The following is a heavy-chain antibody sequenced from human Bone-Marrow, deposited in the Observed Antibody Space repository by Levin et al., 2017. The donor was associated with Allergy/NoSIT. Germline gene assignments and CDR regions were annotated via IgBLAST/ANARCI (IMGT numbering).Heavy chain of an antibody. CDR3: ARDYELTMFDF. CDR2: MNPSAGYT. Sequence: ASVKVSCKTSGYTFNTYDINWVRQAAGQGLEWMGWMNPSAGYTGYSPKFQDRVTMTRDTSISTAYMELSNLTSEDTAIYYCARDYELTMFDFWGQGTLVTVSS. D-gene: IGHD4-17*01. V-gene: IGHV1-8*01. CDR1: GYTFNTYD. J-gene: IGHJ4*02.